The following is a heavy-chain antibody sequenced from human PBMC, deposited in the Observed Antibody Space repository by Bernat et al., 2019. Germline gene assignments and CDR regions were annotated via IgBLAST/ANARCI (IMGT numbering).Heavy chain of an antibody. V-gene: IGHV3-74*01. J-gene: IGHJ4*02. D-gene: IGHD4-17*01. Sequence: EVQLVESGGGLVQPGGSLRLSCAASGFTFSSYWMHWVRQAPGKGLVWVSRVNGDGTSTSYADSVKGRFSISRDNAKNTLYLQINSLRAEDTAVYYCARDQRESDYPTVTHPDSWGQGTLVTVSS. CDR3: ARDQRESDYPTVTHPDS. CDR2: VNGDGTST. CDR1: GFTFSSYW.